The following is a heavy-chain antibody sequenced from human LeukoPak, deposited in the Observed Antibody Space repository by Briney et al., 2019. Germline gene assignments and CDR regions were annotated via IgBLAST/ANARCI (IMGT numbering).Heavy chain of an antibody. V-gene: IGHV4-31*03. CDR2: IYYSGSA. D-gene: IGHD3-16*01. Sequence: SETLSLTCTVSGGSISGGGYYWGWIRQHPGKGLEWIGYIYYSGSASYNSSLKSRVTISVDTSKNHFSLRLYSVTAADTAVYYCARGDYSLLGGTKRYYYYAMDVWGQGTTVTVSS. J-gene: IGHJ6*02. CDR1: GGSISGGGYY. CDR3: ARGDYSLLGGTKRYYYYAMDV.